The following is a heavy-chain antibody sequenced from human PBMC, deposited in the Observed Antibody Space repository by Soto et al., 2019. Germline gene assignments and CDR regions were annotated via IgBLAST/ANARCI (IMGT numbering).Heavy chain of an antibody. V-gene: IGHV1-46*01. CDR2: INPSGGST. CDR3: ARDGGSGGSSWFGNFDY. J-gene: IGHJ4*02. Sequence: GASVKVSCKSSGYSFTSYYIHGVRQAPGQGLEWMGIINPSGGSTSYAQKFQGRVTMTRDTSTSTVYMELSSLRSEDTAVYYCARDGGSGGSSWFGNFDYWGQGTLVTVSS. CDR1: GYSFTSYY. D-gene: IGHD6-13*01.